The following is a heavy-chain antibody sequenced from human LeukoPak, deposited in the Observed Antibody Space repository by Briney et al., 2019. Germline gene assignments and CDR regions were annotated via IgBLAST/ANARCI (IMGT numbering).Heavy chain of an antibody. V-gene: IGHV3-23*01. J-gene: IGHJ4*02. CDR1: GFTFSSYA. Sequence: QPGGSLRLSCAASGFTFSSYAMYWVSQAPGKGLEWVSAISGSGGSTSYSDSLKGRLTISRVNSKNTLYLQMKRLRAEDTAVYYCSKVPAVRITIFGVSFDFWGQGTLVTVSS. CDR2: ISGSGGST. CDR3: SKVPAVRITIFGVSFDF. D-gene: IGHD3-3*01.